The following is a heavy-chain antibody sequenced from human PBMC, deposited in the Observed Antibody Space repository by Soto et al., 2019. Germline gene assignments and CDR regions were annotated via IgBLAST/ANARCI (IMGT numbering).Heavy chain of an antibody. V-gene: IGHV1-18*01. J-gene: IGHJ4*02. CDR2: ISAYNGNT. CDR1: GYTFTSYG. D-gene: IGHD3-9*01. CDR3: ARDPGIGYDILTGYMSAGVFDY. Sequence: GASVKVSCKSSGYTFTSYGISWVRQAPGQGLEWMGWISAYNGNTNYAQKLQGRVTMTTDTSTSTAYMELRSLRSDDTAVYYCARDPGIGYDILTGYMSAGVFDYWGQGTLVTVSS.